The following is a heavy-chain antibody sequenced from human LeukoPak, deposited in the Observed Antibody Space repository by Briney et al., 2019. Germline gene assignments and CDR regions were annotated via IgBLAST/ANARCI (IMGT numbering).Heavy chain of an antibody. CDR1: GVTVSVKY. V-gene: IGHV3-53*01. D-gene: IGHD3-10*01. J-gene: IGHJ4*02. CDR2: IYSGGST. Sequence: GGSLRLSCAASGVTVSVKYMSGGRQAPGEGLEWGSVIYSGGSTYYADSVKGRFTISRDDPKNTVYLQMDSLRAEDTAVYYCARTMPYGSGRQHPGKYYFDYWGQGTLVTVSS. CDR3: ARTMPYGSGRQHPGKYYFDY.